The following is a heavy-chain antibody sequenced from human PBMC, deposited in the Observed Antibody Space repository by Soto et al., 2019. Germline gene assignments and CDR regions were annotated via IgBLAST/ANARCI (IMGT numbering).Heavy chain of an antibody. Sequence: SETLSLTCTVSGGSISSYYWSWIRQPPGKGLEWIGYIYYSGSTNYNPSLKSRVTISVDTSKNQFSLKLSSVTAADTAVYYCARHPRGDYEGYFQHWGQGTLVTVSS. J-gene: IGHJ1*01. CDR2: IYYSGST. V-gene: IGHV4-59*08. CDR3: ARHPRGDYEGYFQH. CDR1: GGSISSYY. D-gene: IGHD4-17*01.